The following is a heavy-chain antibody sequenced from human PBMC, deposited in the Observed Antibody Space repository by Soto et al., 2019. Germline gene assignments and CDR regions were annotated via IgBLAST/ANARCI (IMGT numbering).Heavy chain of an antibody. V-gene: IGHV1-18*01. Sequence: QVHLVQSGAEVKKPGASVKVSCKGSGYAFTTYGITWVRQAPGQGLEWMGWISAHNGNTNYAQKLQGRVTVTRDTSTGTAYMELRSLRSDYTAVYYCARGRYGDYWGQGALVTVSS. CDR1: GYAFTTYG. D-gene: IGHD1-1*01. CDR2: ISAHNGNT. CDR3: ARGRYGDY. J-gene: IGHJ4*02.